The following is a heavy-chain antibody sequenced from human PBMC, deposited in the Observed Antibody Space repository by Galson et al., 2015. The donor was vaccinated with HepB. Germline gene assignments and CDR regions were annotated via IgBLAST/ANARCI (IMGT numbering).Heavy chain of an antibody. CDR1: GFTFDDYT. J-gene: IGHJ6*02. Sequence: SLRLSCAASGFTFDDYTMHWVRQAPGKGLEWVSLISWDGGSTYYADSVKGRFTISRDNSKNSLYLQMNSLRTEDTALYYCAMSRPQPRYYYGMDVWGQGTTVTVSS. D-gene: IGHD6-13*01. CDR2: ISWDGGST. V-gene: IGHV3-43*01. CDR3: AMSRPQPRYYYGMDV.